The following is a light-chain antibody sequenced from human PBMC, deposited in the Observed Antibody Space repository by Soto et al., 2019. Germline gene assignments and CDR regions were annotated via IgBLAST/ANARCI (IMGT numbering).Light chain of an antibody. V-gene: IGKV3-11*01. J-gene: IGKJ2*01. CDR2: DAS. Sequence: EIVLTQSPATLSLSPVERATLSCRASQSVSSYLAWYQQKPGQAPRLLIYDASNRATGIPARFSGSGSGTDFTLTISSLEPEDFAVYYCQQRGNWPYTFGQGTKLEIK. CDR1: QSVSSY. CDR3: QQRGNWPYT.